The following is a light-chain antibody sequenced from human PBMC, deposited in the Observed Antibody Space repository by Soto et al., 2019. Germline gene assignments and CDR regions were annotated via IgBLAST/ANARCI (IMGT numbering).Light chain of an antibody. J-gene: IGLJ2*01. CDR1: SSNIGAGYD. V-gene: IGLV1-40*01. CDR2: GNS. CDR3: QSYDSRLSGYVV. Sequence: QSVLTQPPSVSGAPGQRVTISCTGSSSNIGAGYDVHWYQQLPGTAPKLLIYGNSNRPSGVPDRISGSKSGTSASLAITGLQAEDEADYYCQSYDSRLSGYVVLGGGTKVTVL.